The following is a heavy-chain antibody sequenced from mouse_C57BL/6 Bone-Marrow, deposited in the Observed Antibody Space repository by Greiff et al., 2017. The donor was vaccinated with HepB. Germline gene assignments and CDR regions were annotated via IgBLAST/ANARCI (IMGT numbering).Heavy chain of an antibody. Sequence: EVQRVESGPELVKPGASVKIPCKASGYTFTDYNMDWVKQSHGKSLEWIGDINPNNGGTIYNQKFKGKATLTVDKSSSTAYMELRSLTSEDTAVYYCARDYGSSYLAYWGQGTLVTVSA. CDR2: INPNNGGT. CDR1: GYTFTDYN. CDR3: ARDYGSSYLAY. J-gene: IGHJ3*01. D-gene: IGHD1-1*01. V-gene: IGHV1-18*01.